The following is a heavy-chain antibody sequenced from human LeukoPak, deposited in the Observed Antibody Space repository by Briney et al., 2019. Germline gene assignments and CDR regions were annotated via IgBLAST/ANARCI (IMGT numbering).Heavy chain of an antibody. V-gene: IGHV3-23*01. J-gene: IGHJ4*02. CDR1: GFIFRSYA. Sequence: GSLRLSCAASGFIFRSYAMSWVRQAPGKGLEWVSAISGSGGSTYYADSVKGRFTISRDNSKNTLYLQMNSPRAEDTAVYYCAKDGYCSGGSCYSYAGDYFDYWGQGTLVTVSS. CDR3: AKDGYCSGGSCYSYAGDYFDY. D-gene: IGHD2-15*01. CDR2: ISGSGGST.